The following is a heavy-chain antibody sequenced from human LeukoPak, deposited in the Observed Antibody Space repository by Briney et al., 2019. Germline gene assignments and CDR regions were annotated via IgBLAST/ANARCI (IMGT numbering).Heavy chain of an antibody. Sequence: ASVKVSCKASGYTFTSYAMHWVRQAPGQGLEWMGWISAYNGNTNYAQKLQGRVTMTTDTSTSTAYMELRGLRSDDTAVYYCARDVSGWYLPWGQGTLVTVSS. J-gene: IGHJ5*02. V-gene: IGHV1-18*01. CDR3: ARDVSGWYLP. D-gene: IGHD6-19*01. CDR2: ISAYNGNT. CDR1: GYTFTSYA.